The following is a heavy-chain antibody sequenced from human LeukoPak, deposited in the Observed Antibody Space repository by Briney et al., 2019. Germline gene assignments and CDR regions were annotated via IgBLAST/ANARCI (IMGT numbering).Heavy chain of an antibody. CDR3: ARDPGFGEKWFEAFDI. Sequence: SVKVSCKASGGTFSSYAISWVRQAPGQGLEWMGGIIPIFGTANYAQKFQGRVTITADKSTSTAYMELSSLRSEDTAVYYCARDPGFGEKWFEAFDIWDQGTMVTVSS. CDR2: IIPIFGTA. J-gene: IGHJ3*02. V-gene: IGHV1-69*06. CDR1: GGTFSSYA. D-gene: IGHD3-10*01.